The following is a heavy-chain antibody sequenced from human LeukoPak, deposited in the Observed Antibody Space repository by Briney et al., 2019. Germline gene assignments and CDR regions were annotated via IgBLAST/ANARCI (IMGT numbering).Heavy chain of an antibody. CDR1: GGSFSGYY. CDR3: AKLLTFGGDY. CDR2: INHSGST. V-gene: IGHV4-34*01. J-gene: IGHJ4*02. Sequence: SETLSLTCAVYGGSFSGYYWSWIRQPPGKGLEWIGEINHSGSTNYNPSLKSRVTISVDTSKNQFSLKLSSVTAADTAVYYCAKLLTFGGDYWGQGTLVTVSS. D-gene: IGHD3-16*01.